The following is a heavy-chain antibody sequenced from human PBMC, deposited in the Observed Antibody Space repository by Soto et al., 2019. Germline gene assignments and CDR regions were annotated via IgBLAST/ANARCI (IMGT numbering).Heavy chain of an antibody. J-gene: IGHJ5*02. V-gene: IGHV3-23*01. CDR3: ARDERIAVAGTDT. Sequence: EVQLLESGGGLVQPGGSLRLSCAASGFTFSNYAMTWVRQPAGKGLEWVSSISGPGGSTYYADSVQGRFTVSRDNSKNTLFLQMNSLRAEDTALYYCARDERIAVAGTDTWGQGILVTVTS. CDR1: GFTFSNYA. D-gene: IGHD6-19*01. CDR2: ISGPGGST.